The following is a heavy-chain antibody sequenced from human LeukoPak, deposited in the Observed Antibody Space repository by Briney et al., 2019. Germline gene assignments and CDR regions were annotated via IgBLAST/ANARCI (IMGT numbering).Heavy chain of an antibody. Sequence: GGSLRLSCTASGFTVSSNSMSWVRQAPGKGLEWVSFIYSDNTHYSDSVRGRFTISRDNSKNTLYLQMNSLRAEDTAVYYCARRAGAYSHPYDYWGQGTLVTVSS. V-gene: IGHV3-53*01. D-gene: IGHD4/OR15-4a*01. CDR3: ARRAGAYSHPYDY. J-gene: IGHJ4*02. CDR2: IYSDNT. CDR1: GFTVSSNS.